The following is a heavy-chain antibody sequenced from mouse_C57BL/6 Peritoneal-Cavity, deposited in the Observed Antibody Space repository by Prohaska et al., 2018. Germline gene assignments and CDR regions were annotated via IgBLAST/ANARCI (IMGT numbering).Heavy chain of an antibody. CDR2: IYPGNSDT. CDR3: TRSRVLHGSSPWFAY. D-gene: IGHD1-1*01. V-gene: IGHV1-5*01. CDR1: GYTFTSYW. J-gene: IGHJ3*01. Sequence: EVQLQQSGTVLARPGASVKMSCKTSGYTFTSYWMHWVKQRPGQGLEWIGAIYPGNSDTSYNQKFKGKAKLTAVTAASTAYMELSSLTNEDSAVYYWTRSRVLHGSSPWFAYWGQGTLVTVSA.